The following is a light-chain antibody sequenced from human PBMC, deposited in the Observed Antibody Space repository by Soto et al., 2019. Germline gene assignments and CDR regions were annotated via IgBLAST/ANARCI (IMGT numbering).Light chain of an antibody. CDR1: QSVSSSY. CDR2: GAS. J-gene: IGKJ3*01. Sequence: IALTQSPGTLSLSPGERATLSCRASQSVSSSYLAWYQQKPGQTPRPLIYGASSRATGIPDRFSGSESGTEFTLTISSLEPDDFAVYYCQQYGSSPASFTFGPGTKVEIK. CDR3: QQYGSSPASFT. V-gene: IGKV3-20*01.